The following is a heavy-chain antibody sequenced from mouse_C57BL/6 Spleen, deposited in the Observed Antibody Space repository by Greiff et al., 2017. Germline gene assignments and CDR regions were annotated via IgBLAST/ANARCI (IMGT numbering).Heavy chain of an antibody. CDR2: ISTYYGDA. CDR3: ARCPFITTVVATDFDV. D-gene: IGHD1-1*01. J-gene: IGHJ1*03. V-gene: IGHV1-67*01. CDR1: GYTFTDYA. Sequence: VQGVESGPELVRPGVSVKISCKGSGYTFTDYAMHWVKQSHAKSLEWIGVISTYYGDASYNQKFKDKATMTVDKSSSTAYMERARLTSEDSAVYYCARCPFITTVVATDFDVWGTGTTVTVSS.